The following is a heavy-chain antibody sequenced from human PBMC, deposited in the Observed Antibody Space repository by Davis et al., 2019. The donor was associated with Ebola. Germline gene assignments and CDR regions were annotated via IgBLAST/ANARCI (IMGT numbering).Heavy chain of an antibody. CDR1: GGSISSYY. V-gene: IGHV4-59*08. J-gene: IGHJ4*02. CDR3: ARLGNYYGSGSHDY. D-gene: IGHD3-10*01. CDR2: IYYSGST. Sequence: ESLRLSCTVSGGSISSYYWSWIRQPPGKGLEWIGYIYYSGSTNYNPSLKSRVTISVDTSKNQFSLKLSSVTAADTAVYYCARLGNYYGSGSHDYWGQGTLVTVSS.